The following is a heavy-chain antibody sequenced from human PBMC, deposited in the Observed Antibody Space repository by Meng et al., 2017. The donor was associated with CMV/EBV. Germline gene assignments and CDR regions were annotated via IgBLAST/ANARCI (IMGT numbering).Heavy chain of an antibody. V-gene: IGHV1-18*01. Sequence: ASVKVSCKASGYTFTSYGISWVRQAPGQGLEWMGWISVYNGNTNYAQKFQGRVTMTTDTSTRTAYMELRSLRSDDTAVYYCARVGPRSSSSRGYFEYWGQGTLVTVSS. CDR3: ARVGPRSSSSRGYFEY. CDR2: ISVYNGNT. CDR1: GYTFTSYG. D-gene: IGHD6-13*01. J-gene: IGHJ4*02.